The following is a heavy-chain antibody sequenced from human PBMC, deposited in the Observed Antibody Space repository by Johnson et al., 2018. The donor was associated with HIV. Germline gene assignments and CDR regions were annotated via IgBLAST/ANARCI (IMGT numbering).Heavy chain of an antibody. Sequence: VQLVESGGGVVQPGRSLRLSCAASGFSLSDYAIHWVRQAPVKGLEWVSAISGSGGSTYYADSVKGRFTISRDNSKNTLYLQMNSLRAEDTAVYYCAKDLQQPQRGEHALAQDAFDIWGQGTMVTVSS. V-gene: IGHV3-23*04. D-gene: IGHD6-13*01. CDR3: AKDLQQPQRGEHALAQDAFDI. CDR2: ISGSGGST. J-gene: IGHJ3*02. CDR1: GFSLSDYA.